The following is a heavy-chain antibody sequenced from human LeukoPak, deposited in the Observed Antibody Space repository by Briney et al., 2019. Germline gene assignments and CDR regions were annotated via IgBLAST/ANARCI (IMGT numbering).Heavy chain of an antibody. CDR1: GFTLSSYA. Sequence: GGSLRLSCAASGFTLSSYAMTWVRQAPGRGLEWVSSVDGGGGGTYYADSVRGRFTISRDNSKDTLYLQMNGLRAEDTAVYFCAKQSAGSAAWYSLHYDFWGQGTLVTVSS. CDR2: VDGGGGGT. J-gene: IGHJ4*02. CDR3: AKQSAGSAAWYSLHYDF. D-gene: IGHD6-13*01. V-gene: IGHV3-23*01.